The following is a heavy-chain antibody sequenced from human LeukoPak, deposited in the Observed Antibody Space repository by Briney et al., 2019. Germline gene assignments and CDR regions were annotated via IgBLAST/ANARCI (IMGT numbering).Heavy chain of an antibody. J-gene: IGHJ5*02. CDR2: ISAYNGNT. CDR1: GYTFTSYG. D-gene: IGHD5-12*01. V-gene: IGHV1-18*01. Sequence: ASVKVSCKASGYTFTSYGISWVRQAPGQGLEWMGWISAYNGNTNYAQKLQGRVTMTTDTSTSTAYMELRSLRSDDTAVYYCARSRLYSGYDPGLGPNFHNWFDPWGQGTLVTVSS. CDR3: ARSRLYSGYDPGLGPNFHNWFDP.